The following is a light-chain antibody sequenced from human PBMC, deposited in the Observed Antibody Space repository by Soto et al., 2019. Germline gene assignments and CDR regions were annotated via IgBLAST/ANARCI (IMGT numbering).Light chain of an antibody. Sequence: EIVLTQSPGSLSLFPGETATLSCRASQSLYNNHLAWYQEKPGQAPRLLIHGASTRATGIPARFSGSGSGTEFTLTISSLQSEDFAVYYCQQYNNWPRTFGQGTKVDI. CDR1: QSLYNN. V-gene: IGKV3-15*01. CDR2: GAS. CDR3: QQYNNWPRT. J-gene: IGKJ1*01.